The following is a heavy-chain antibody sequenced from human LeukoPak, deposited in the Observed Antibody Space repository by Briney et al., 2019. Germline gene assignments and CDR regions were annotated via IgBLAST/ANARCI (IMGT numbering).Heavy chain of an antibody. J-gene: IGHJ3*02. CDR1: GGSISSYY. Sequence: SETLSLTCSVSGGSISSYYWSWIRQPPGKGLEWIGYIYYSGSTNYNPSLKSRVTISVDTSKNQFSLKLSSVTAADTAVYYCARAVEGVVVVAADAFDIWGQGTMVTVSS. CDR3: ARAVEGVVVVAADAFDI. D-gene: IGHD2-15*01. V-gene: IGHV4-59*01. CDR2: IYYSGST.